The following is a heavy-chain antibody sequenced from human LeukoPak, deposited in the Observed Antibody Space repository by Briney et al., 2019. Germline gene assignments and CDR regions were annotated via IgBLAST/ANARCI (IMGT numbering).Heavy chain of an antibody. V-gene: IGHV1-8*03. CDR2: MNPNSGNT. CDR3: ATDIYCSSTSCYDY. J-gene: IGHJ4*02. Sequence: ASVKVSCKASGYTFTCYDINWVRQATGQGREWMGWMNPNSGNTGYAQKFQGRVTITRNTSISTAYMELSSLRSEDTAVYYCATDIYCSSTSCYDYWGQGTLVTVSS. CDR1: GYTFTCYD. D-gene: IGHD2-2*01.